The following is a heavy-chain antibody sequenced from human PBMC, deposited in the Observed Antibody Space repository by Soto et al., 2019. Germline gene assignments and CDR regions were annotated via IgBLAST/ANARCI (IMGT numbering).Heavy chain of an antibody. Sequence: GGSLRLSCAASGFTFSSYWLHWVRQAPGKGLVWVSRINSDGSSTSYADSVKGRFTISRDNAKNTLYLQMNSLRAEDTAVYYCARLYPPYEGIDYWGQGTLVTVSS. J-gene: IGHJ4*02. CDR2: INSDGSST. D-gene: IGHD2-2*02. V-gene: IGHV3-74*01. CDR1: GFTFSSYW. CDR3: ARLYPPYEGIDY.